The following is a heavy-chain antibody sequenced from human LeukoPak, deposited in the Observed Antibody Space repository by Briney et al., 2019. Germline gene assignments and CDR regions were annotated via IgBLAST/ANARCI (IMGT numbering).Heavy chain of an antibody. V-gene: IGHV4-4*07. Sequence: PSETLSLTCAVSGGSITNYYWSWIRQPAGKGVEWIGRIFTSGSTNYNPSLKRRVTMSVDTSKNSFSLKLWSMTGADRGVYHCERAAVTVKDFFGLWGQGTMVHVSS. CDR1: GGSITNYY. CDR3: ERAAVTVKDFFGL. D-gene: IGHD4-11*01. CDR2: IFTSGST. J-gene: IGHJ3*01.